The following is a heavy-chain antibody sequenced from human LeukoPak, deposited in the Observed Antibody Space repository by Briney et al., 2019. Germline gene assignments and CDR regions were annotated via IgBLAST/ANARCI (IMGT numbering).Heavy chain of an antibody. J-gene: IGHJ3*02. V-gene: IGHV3-23*01. CDR2: ISGSGGNT. CDR1: GFTFSFYA. CDR3: AKGPKLDAFDI. Sequence: GGSLRLSCAASGFTFSFYAMSWVRQAPGKGLERVSSISGSGGNTYYADSVKGRFTISRDNSKNTLYVQMNSLRAEDTAVYYCAKGPKLDAFDIWGQGTMVTVSS.